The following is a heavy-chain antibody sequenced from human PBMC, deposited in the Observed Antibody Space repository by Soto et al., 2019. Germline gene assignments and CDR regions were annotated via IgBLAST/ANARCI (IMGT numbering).Heavy chain of an antibody. CDR2: IRSKANSYAT. CDR3: TTTGVAGIVYYYYGMDV. CDR1: GFTFSGSA. Sequence: GGSLRLSCAASGFTFSGSAMHWVRQASGKGLEWVGRIRSKANSYATAYAASVKGRFTISRDDSKNTAYLQMNSLKTEDAAVYYCTTTGVAGIVYYYYGMDVWGQGTTVTVSS. J-gene: IGHJ6*02. V-gene: IGHV3-73*01. D-gene: IGHD6-19*01.